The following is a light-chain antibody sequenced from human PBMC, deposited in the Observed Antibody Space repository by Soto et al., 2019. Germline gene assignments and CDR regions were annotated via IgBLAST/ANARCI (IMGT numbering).Light chain of an antibody. Sequence: DIQMTQSPSSLSASVGDRVTITCRASQVIGNYLAWYQQKPGKVPKLLIYGASNLQSGVPSRFRGGGSGTEFTLTISSLLPEDVATYYCQNFDSAPQTFGQGTKVDIK. CDR3: QNFDSAPQT. CDR2: GAS. J-gene: IGKJ1*01. V-gene: IGKV1-27*01. CDR1: QVIGNY.